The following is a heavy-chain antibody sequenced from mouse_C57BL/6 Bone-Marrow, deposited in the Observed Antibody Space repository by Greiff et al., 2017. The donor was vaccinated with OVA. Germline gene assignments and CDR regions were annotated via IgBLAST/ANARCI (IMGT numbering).Heavy chain of an antibody. J-gene: IGHJ2*01. CDR1: GFSLTSYA. Sequence: VKLEESGPGLVAPSQSLSITCTVSGFSLTSYAISWVRQPPGKGLEWLGVIWTGGGTNYNSALKSRLSISKDNSKSQVFLKMNSLQTDDTARYYCARNSGGYYPYYFDYWGQGTTLTVSS. CDR2: IWTGGGT. CDR3: ARNSGGYYPYYFDY. V-gene: IGHV2-9-1*01. D-gene: IGHD2-3*01.